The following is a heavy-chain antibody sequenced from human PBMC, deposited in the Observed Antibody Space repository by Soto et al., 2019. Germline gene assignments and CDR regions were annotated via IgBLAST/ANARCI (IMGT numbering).Heavy chain of an antibody. Sequence: QVQLVESGGGVVQPGRSLRLSCAASGFTFSSYGMHWVRQAPGKGLEWVAVISYDGSNKYYADSVKGRFTISRDNSKNTLYLQMNSLRAEDTAVYYCAKAMITFGGVIVPWGQGTLVTVSS. CDR1: GFTFSSYG. V-gene: IGHV3-30*18. J-gene: IGHJ4*02. D-gene: IGHD3-16*02. CDR3: AKAMITFGGVIVP. CDR2: ISYDGSNK.